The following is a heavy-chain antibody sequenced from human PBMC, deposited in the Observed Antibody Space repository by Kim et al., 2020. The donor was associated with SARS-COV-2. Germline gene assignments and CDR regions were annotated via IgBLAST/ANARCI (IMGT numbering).Heavy chain of an antibody. D-gene: IGHD2-21*01. CDR1: GFTFNDYC. V-gene: IGHV3-11*03. J-gene: IGHJ6*01. Sequence: GGSLRLSCAASGFTFNDYCMSWVRQAPGKGLEWVSGINRNSGCTNYADSVKGRFTISRDNAKNSLYLQMNSLRAEDTAMYYCARGSDDWCCESYRVYV. CDR3: ARGSDDWCCESYRVYV. CDR2: INRNSGCT.